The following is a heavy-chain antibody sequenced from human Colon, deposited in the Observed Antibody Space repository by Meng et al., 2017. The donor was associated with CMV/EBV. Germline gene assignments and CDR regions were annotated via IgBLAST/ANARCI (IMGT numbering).Heavy chain of an antibody. D-gene: IGHD3-10*01. J-gene: IGHJ4*02. V-gene: IGHV4-34*01. Sequence: AVYGGYFTGYLCSWIRQSPGKGLEWIGEINYSETINYNPSLKSRLTMSVDASRNQFSLKLSSVTAADTALYYCARRVGSGKYYFDYWSQGTLVTVSS. CDR3: ARRVGSGKYYFDY. CDR1: GGYFTGYL. CDR2: INYSETI.